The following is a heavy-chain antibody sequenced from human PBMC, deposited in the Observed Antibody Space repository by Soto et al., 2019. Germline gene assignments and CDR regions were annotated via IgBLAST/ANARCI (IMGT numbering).Heavy chain of an antibody. CDR3: ATAARGYYYGMDI. CDR2: IYHSRST. D-gene: IGHD6-6*01. Sequence: SETLSLTGAVCGGSISSGGYSWSWIRQPPGKGLEWIGYIYHSRSTYYNPSLKSRVTISVGRSKNQFSLKLRPVSAPATAVYYRATAARGYYYGMDIWGQGTRVTVSS. J-gene: IGHJ6*02. V-gene: IGHV4-30-2*01. CDR1: GGSISSGGYS.